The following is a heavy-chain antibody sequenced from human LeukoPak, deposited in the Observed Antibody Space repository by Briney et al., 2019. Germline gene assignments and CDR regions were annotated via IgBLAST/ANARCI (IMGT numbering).Heavy chain of an antibody. CDR3: ARDNGAVSPFLEWLDPIPSSSYYYYYGIDV. V-gene: IGHV3-7*01. J-gene: IGHJ6*02. CDR2: IKQDGGEK. D-gene: IGHD3-3*02. CDR1: GFTLTIYW. Sequence: GGCLRLSCVHSGFTLTIYWTSWVSDAPGTGLERVANIKQDGGEKYYVESLKGGFTISRDNAKNSLYLQMNSLRAEDTAVYYCARDNGAVSPFLEWLDPIPSSSYYYYYGIDVWGQGTTVTVSS.